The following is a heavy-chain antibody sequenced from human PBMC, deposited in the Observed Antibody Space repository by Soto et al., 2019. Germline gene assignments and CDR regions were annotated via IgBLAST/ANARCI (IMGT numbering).Heavy chain of an antibody. V-gene: IGHV3-30*18. D-gene: IGHD6-19*01. CDR1: GFTFSSYG. CDR2: ISYDGSNK. Sequence: QVQLVESGGGVVQPGRSLRLSCAASGFTFSSYGMHWVRQAPGKGLEWVAVISYDGSNKYYADSVKGRFTISRDNSKNTLYLQMNSLRAEDTAVYYCAKVQSSGWYHFSDYWCQGTLVTVSS. J-gene: IGHJ4*02. CDR3: AKVQSSGWYHFSDY.